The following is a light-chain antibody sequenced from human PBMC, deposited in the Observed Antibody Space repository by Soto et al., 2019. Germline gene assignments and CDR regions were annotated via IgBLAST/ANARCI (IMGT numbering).Light chain of an antibody. V-gene: IGKV3-11*01. CDR1: QSVSRS. J-gene: IGKJ4*01. CDR3: QQRSNR. Sequence: EIVLTQSPATLSLSPGDRAVLSCRASQSVSRSLTWHQHKPGQAPRLLIYDASTRATGIPRRFSGSGSGTDFTLTISSLEPEDFAVYYCQQRSNRFGGGTKVEIK. CDR2: DAS.